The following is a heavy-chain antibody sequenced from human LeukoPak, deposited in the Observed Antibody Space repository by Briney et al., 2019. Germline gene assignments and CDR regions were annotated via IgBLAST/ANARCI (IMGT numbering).Heavy chain of an antibody. CDR1: GGSISSGDYY. CDR2: IYYSGST. Sequence: SETLSLTCTVSGGSISSGDYYWSWIRQPPGKGLEWIGYIYYSGSTYYNPSLKSRVTISVDTSKNQFSLKLSSVTAADTAVYYCASGEWLLKVGYYFDYWGQGTLVTVSS. CDR3: ASGEWLLKVGYYFDY. V-gene: IGHV4-30-4*08. J-gene: IGHJ4*02. D-gene: IGHD3-3*01.